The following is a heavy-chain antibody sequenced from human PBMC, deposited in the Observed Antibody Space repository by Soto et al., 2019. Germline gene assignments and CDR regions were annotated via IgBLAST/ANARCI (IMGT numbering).Heavy chain of an antibody. Sequence: QVQLVQSGAEVKKPGSSVKVSCKASGGTFSSYTISWVRQAPGQGLEWMGRIIPILGIANYAQKFQGRVTITADKYTSTAYMELSSLRSEDTAVYYCARDIGVAAAGTQGFDYWGQGTLVTVSS. D-gene: IGHD6-13*01. CDR1: GGTFSSYT. CDR3: ARDIGVAAAGTQGFDY. J-gene: IGHJ4*02. CDR2: IIPILGIA. V-gene: IGHV1-69*02.